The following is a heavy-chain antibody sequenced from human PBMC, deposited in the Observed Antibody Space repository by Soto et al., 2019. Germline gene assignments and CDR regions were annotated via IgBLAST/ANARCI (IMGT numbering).Heavy chain of an antibody. CDR1: GYTFTSYG. Sequence: QVQLVQSGAEVKKPGASVKVSCKASGYTFTSYGITWVRQAPGQGLEWMGWISAYNGKTNYAQKLQGRVTMTTDTSTSTDYMDLRSLRSDDTAVYYCARDRAVTTSYGMDVWGQGTTVTVSS. CDR3: ARDRAVTTSYGMDV. CDR2: ISAYNGKT. V-gene: IGHV1-18*01. D-gene: IGHD4-17*01. J-gene: IGHJ6*02.